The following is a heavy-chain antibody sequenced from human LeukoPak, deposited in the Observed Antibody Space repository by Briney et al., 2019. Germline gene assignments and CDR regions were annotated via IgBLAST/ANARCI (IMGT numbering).Heavy chain of an antibody. D-gene: IGHD3-10*01. CDR2: IKQDGSEK. J-gene: IGHJ5*02. CDR3: ARDRYGSGRPYNWFDP. CDR1: GFTFSRYW. V-gene: IGHV3-7*01. Sequence: GGSLRLSCAASGFTFSRYWMSWVRQAPGKGLEWVANIKQDGSEKYYVDSVKGRFTISRDNAKNSLYLQMNSLRAEDTAVYYCARDRYGSGRPYNWFDPWGQGTLVTVSS.